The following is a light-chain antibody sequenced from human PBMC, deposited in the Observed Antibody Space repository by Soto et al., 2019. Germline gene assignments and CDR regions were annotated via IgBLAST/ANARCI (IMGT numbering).Light chain of an antibody. CDR2: DVS. V-gene: IGLV2-14*01. CDR3: SSYTSTNFVI. Sequence: QSALTQPASVSGSPGQSITISCTGSSGDIGDYKYVSWYKQHPGKAPKLMIYDVSNRPSGVSNRFSASKSGNTASLTISGLQAEDEADYYCSSYTSTNFVIFCGGTTLTVL. CDR1: SGDIGDYKY. J-gene: IGLJ2*01.